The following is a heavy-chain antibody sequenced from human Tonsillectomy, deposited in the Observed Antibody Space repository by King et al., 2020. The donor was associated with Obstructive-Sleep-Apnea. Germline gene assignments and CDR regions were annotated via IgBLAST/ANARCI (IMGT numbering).Heavy chain of an antibody. Sequence: VQRVESGGGLVKPGGSLRLYCAASGFTFSDYYSCWNRPAPGRGLEWVSYISGSVSTLYYADSGKGRFPISRDNATNSLYLQMNSLRAEDTAVYYCARDPLYSSSWYAAPVGGMDVWGQGTTVTVSS. CDR3: ARDPLYSSSWYAAPVGGMDV. V-gene: IGHV3-11*01. D-gene: IGHD6-13*01. J-gene: IGHJ6*02. CDR1: GFTFSDYY. CDR2: ISGSVSTL.